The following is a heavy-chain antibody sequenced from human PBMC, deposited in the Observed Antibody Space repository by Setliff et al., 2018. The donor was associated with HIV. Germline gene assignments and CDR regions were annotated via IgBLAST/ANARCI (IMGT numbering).Heavy chain of an antibody. CDR1: GYTFSSYS. CDR3: ARGSYLDSSGGDPFEM. J-gene: IGHJ3*02. V-gene: IGHV1-46*04. CDR2: INPSSGST. D-gene: IGHD3-22*01. Sequence: ASVKVSCKASGYTFSSYSLHWVRQAPGQGLEWMGVINPSSGSTTYTQKLQGRVTMTRDTSTNRVYMELSSLRSEDTAVYYCARGSYLDSSGGDPFEMWGQGTMVTVSS.